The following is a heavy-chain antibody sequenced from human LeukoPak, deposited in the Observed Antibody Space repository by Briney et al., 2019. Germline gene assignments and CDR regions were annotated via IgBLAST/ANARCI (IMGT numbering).Heavy chain of an antibody. V-gene: IGHV3-30*04. Sequence: GGSLRLSCAASGFTFSSYAMHWVRQAPGKGLEWVAVISYDGSNKYYADSVKGRFTISRDNSKNTLYLQMNSLRAEDTAVYYCARDMDYRPIGNYYYGYWGQGTLVTVSS. CDR2: ISYDGSNK. D-gene: IGHD1-7*01. J-gene: IGHJ4*02. CDR3: ARDMDYRPIGNYYYGY. CDR1: GFTFSSYA.